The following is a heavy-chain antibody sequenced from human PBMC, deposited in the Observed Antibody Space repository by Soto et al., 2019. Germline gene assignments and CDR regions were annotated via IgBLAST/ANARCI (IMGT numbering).Heavy chain of an antibody. CDR3: ASPRGGYDFWSGKPSGFDP. D-gene: IGHD3-3*01. V-gene: IGHV3-48*04. Sequence: PGGSLRLSCAASGFTFSVFSMNWVRQAPGKGLEWVSAISSSGSTIYYADSVKGRFTISRDNAKNSLYLQMNSLRAEDTAVYYCASPRGGYDFWSGKPSGFDPWGQGTLVTVSS. CDR2: ISSSGSTI. CDR1: GFTFSVFS. J-gene: IGHJ5*02.